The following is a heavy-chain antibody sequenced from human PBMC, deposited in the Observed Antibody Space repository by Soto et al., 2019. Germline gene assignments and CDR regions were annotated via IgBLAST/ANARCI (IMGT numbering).Heavy chain of an antibody. D-gene: IGHD3-3*01. Sequence: QVQLVQSGAEVKKPGSSVKVSCKASGGTFSSYTISWVRQAPGQGLEWMGRIIPILGIANYAQKFQGRVTIIAIKYXSTAYMELSSLRSEDTAVYYCARANFGNYYYGMDVWGQGTTVTVSS. CDR3: ARANFGNYYYGMDV. CDR2: IIPILGIA. CDR1: GGTFSSYT. V-gene: IGHV1-69*02. J-gene: IGHJ6*02.